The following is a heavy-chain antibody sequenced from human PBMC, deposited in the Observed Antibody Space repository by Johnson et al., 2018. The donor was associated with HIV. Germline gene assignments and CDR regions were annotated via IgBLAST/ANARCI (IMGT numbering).Heavy chain of an antibody. Sequence: VQLVESGGGLVQPGGSLRLSCAASGFTVSSNYMSWVRQAPGKGLEWVLVIYSGGSTYYADSVQGRFTISRDNSKNTLYLQMNSLRAEDTAVYYCAKDSSTTSGYSSSWYVSSTFDIWCQGTMVTVSS. CDR2: IYSGGST. J-gene: IGHJ3*02. D-gene: IGHD6-13*01. V-gene: IGHV3-66*02. CDR3: AKDSSTTSGYSSSWYVSSTFDI. CDR1: GFTVSSNY.